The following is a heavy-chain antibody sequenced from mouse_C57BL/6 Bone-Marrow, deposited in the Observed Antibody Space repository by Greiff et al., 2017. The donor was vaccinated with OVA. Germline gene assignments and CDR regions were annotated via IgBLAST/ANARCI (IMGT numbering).Heavy chain of an antibody. J-gene: IGHJ2*01. Sequence: QVHVKQPGAELVKPGASVKVSCKASGYTFTSYWMHWVKQRPGQGLEWIGRIHPSDSDTNYNQKFKGKATLTVDKSSSTAYMQLSSLTSEDSAVYYCASPYGNYGEYFDYWGQGTTLTVSS. D-gene: IGHD2-1*01. CDR3: ASPYGNYGEYFDY. CDR2: IHPSDSDT. V-gene: IGHV1-74*01. CDR1: GYTFTSYW.